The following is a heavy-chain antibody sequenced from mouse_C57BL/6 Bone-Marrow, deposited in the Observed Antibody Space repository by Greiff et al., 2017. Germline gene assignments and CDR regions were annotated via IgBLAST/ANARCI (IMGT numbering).Heavy chain of an antibody. CDR3: ERNSTSVPMWYCDD. V-gene: IGHV1-82*01. D-gene: IGHD1-1*01. CDR1: GYAFRSSW. J-gene: IGHJ2*01. Sequence: QVQLQQSGPELVKPGASVKISCKASGYAFRSSWMNWVKQRPGTGLEWIGRIYPGGGDTNYNGKLKGKATLTADKSSSTAYMLRSRVTAEDSAVYCGERNSTSVPMWYCDDWGKGTTLTVSA. CDR2: IYPGGGDT.